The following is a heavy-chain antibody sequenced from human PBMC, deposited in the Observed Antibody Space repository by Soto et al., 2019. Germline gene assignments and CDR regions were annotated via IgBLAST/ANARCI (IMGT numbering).Heavy chain of an antibody. V-gene: IGHV4-4*07. D-gene: IGHD1-1*01. CDR3: ARQNWKGPLDY. J-gene: IGHJ4*02. CDR1: AGSISSYY. Sequence: SVPLALTCIVSAGSISSYYLSWIRQPAGKGLEWIVHIYPSGSTNYNPPRKTRVTMSVDTSKNQFSLKLSSVTAADTAVYYCARQNWKGPLDYWGQGTLVNVS. CDR2: IYPSGST.